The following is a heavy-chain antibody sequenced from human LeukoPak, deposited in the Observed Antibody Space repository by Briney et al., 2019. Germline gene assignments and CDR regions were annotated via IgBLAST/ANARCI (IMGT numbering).Heavy chain of an antibody. V-gene: IGHV4-34*01. CDR1: GGSFSGYY. D-gene: IGHD2-21*02. CDR2: INHSGST. CDR3: ARGPRLLSYYYYMDV. J-gene: IGHJ6*03. Sequence: SETLSLTCAVYGGSFSGYYWSWIRQPPGKGLEWIGEINHSGSTNYNPSLKSRVTISVDTSKNQFSLKLSSVTAADTAVYYCARGPRLLSYYYYMDVWGKGTTVTVSS.